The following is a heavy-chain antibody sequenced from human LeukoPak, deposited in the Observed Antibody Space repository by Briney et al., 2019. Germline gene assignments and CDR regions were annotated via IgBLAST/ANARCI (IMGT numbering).Heavy chain of an antibody. V-gene: IGHV1-2*02. CDR3: ARDRGGAVAGTSDY. CDR2: INPNSGGT. J-gene: IGHJ4*02. D-gene: IGHD6-19*01. CDR1: GYTFTGYY. Sequence: ASVKVSCKASGYTFTGYYMHWVRQAPGQGLEWMGWINPNSGGTNYAQKLQGRVTMTTDTSTSTAYMELRSLRSDDTAVYYCARDRGGAVAGTSDYWGQGTLVTVSS.